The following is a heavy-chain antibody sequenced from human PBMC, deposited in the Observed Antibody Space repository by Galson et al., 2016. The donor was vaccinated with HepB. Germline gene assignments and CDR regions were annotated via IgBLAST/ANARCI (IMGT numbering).Heavy chain of an antibody. CDR3: ARLLYFGSGSSENIPINYWYFDF. CDR1: GYKFTSYG. D-gene: IGHD3-10*01. J-gene: IGHJ2*01. V-gene: IGHV1-18*04. Sequence: SVKVSCKASGYKFTSYGVSWVRQAPGQGLEWTGWISGNHDNTKYTQKFQGRVTMTTDASTSTVYMELRSLRSDDTAVYYCARLLYFGSGSSENIPINYWYFDFWGRGTLVTVSS. CDR2: ISGNHDNT.